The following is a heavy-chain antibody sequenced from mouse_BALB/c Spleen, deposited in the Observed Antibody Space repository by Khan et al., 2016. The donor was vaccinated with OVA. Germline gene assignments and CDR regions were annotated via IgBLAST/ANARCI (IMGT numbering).Heavy chain of an antibody. CDR2: IDPFNGGS. J-gene: IGHJ3*01. D-gene: IGHD1-1*01. CDR1: GYSFSTYY. Sequence: VQLKQSGPELMKPGASVKISCKASGYSFSTYYIHWVTRSHGKTLEWIGYIDPFNGGSTYNQKFQGKATLTVDKSSSTAYMHLTSLTSEDSAVYSWTGYGRTSWFADWGQGTLVTVSA. V-gene: IGHV1S135*01. CDR3: TGYGRTSWFAD.